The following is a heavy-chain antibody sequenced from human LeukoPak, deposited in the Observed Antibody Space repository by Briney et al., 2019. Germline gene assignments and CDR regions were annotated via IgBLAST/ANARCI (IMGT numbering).Heavy chain of an antibody. CDR3: VGAYYYDSSGYWDPYYFDY. CDR2: INHSGST. J-gene: IGHJ4*02. V-gene: IGHV4-34*01. Sequence: SETLSLTCAVYGGSFSGYYWSWIRQPPVKGLEWIGEINHSGSTNYNPSLKSRVTISVDTSKNQFSLKLSSVTAADTAVYYCVGAYYYDSSGYWDPYYFDYWGQGTLVTVSS. CDR1: GGSFSGYY. D-gene: IGHD3-22*01.